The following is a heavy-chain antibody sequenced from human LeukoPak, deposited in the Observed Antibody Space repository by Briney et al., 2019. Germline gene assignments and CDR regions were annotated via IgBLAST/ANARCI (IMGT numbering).Heavy chain of an antibody. Sequence: SETLSLTCTVSGGSISGYYWSWIRQPPGKGLEWIGFIYYSGSTNYNPSLKSRVTISVDTSKNQFSLKLSSVTAADTAVYYCARGAGVVDYWGQGTLVTVSS. CDR3: ARGAGVVDY. J-gene: IGHJ4*02. CDR2: IYYSGST. D-gene: IGHD6-13*01. V-gene: IGHV4-59*01. CDR1: GGSISGYY.